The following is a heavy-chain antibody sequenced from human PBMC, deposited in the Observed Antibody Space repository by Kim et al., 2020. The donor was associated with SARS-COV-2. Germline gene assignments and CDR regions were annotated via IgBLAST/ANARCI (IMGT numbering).Heavy chain of an antibody. J-gene: IGHJ6*02. D-gene: IGHD2-15*01. CDR1: GGSISSGGYY. CDR3: ARDKKELGYCSGGSCITVGYYYYGMDV. V-gene: IGHV4-31*03. CDR2: IYYSGST. Sequence: SETLSLTCTVSGGSISSGGYYWSWIRQHPGKGLEWIGYIYYSGSTYYNPSLKSRVTISVDTSKNQFSLKLSSVTAADTAVYYCARDKKELGYCSGGSCITVGYYYYGMDVWGQGTTVTVSS.